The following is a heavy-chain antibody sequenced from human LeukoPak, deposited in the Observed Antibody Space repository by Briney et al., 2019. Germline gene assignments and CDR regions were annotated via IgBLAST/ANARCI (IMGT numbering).Heavy chain of an antibody. CDR2: TFSSGAT. V-gene: IGHV4-4*09. CDR1: GGYISTYY. CDR3: ARRSRDGYFLDS. J-gene: IGHJ4*02. Sequence: SETLSLTCNVSGGYISTYYWSWIRQPPGKGLEWIGHTFSSGATTYNPSLKSRVTISVDTSRSQFSLHLSSVTAADTAVYYCARRSRDGYFLDSWGQGTLVTVSS. D-gene: IGHD5-24*01.